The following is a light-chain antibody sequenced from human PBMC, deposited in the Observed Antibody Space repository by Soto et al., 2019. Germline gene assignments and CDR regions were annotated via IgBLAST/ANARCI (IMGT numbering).Light chain of an antibody. CDR3: QQYGSLGT. CDR2: GAS. J-gene: IGKJ1*01. Sequence: IVLTQSPATLSLSQGERAXXXXXASQTFSSIYLAWYQQKPGQAPRLLIYGASNRATGIPDRFSGSGSGTDFTLTISRLEPEDFAVYYYQQYGSLGTFGQGSMVDVK. V-gene: IGKV3-20*01. CDR1: QTFSSIY.